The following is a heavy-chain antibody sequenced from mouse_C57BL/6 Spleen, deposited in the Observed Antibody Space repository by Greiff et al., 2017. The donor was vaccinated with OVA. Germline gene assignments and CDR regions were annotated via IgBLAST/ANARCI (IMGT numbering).Heavy chain of an antibody. CDR1: GFNIKDDY. Sequence: EVQLQQSGAELVRPGASVKLSCTASGFNIKDDYMHWVKQRPEQGLEWIGWIDPANGDTEYASKFQGKATITADTSSNTAYLQLSSLTSEDTAVYYCTTGGDSTGYVFYFLDYWGQGTTLTVSS. CDR2: IDPANGDT. D-gene: IGHD3-2*02. V-gene: IGHV14-4*01. CDR3: TTGGDSTGYVFYFLDY. J-gene: IGHJ2*01.